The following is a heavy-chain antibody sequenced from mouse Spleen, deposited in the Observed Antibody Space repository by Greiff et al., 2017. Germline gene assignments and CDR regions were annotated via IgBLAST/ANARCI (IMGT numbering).Heavy chain of an antibody. D-gene: IGHD2-1*01. CDR1: GYTFSSYW. CDR3: ASGNYEWYFDV. J-gene: IGHJ1*01. CDR2: ILPGSGST. V-gene: IGHV1-9*01. Sequence: QVQLQQSGAELMKPGASVKISCKATGYTFSSYWIEWVKQRPGHGLEWIGEILPGSGSTNYNEKFKGKATFTADTSSNTAYMQLSSLTSEDSAVYYCASGNYEWYFDVWGAGTTVTVSS.